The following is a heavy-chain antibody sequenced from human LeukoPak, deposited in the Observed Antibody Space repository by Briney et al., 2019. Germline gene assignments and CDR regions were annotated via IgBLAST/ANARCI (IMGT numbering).Heavy chain of an antibody. J-gene: IGHJ4*02. D-gene: IGHD1-26*01. CDR2: VDPEDGET. V-gene: IGHV1-69-2*01. CDR1: GYTFTDYY. Sequence: ASVKVSCKVSGYTFTDYYMHWVQQAPGKGLEWMGLVDPEDGETIYAEKFQGRVTITADTPTDTAYMELSSLRSEDTAVYYCATAETPSGSYGYWGQGTLVTVSS. CDR3: ATAETPSGSYGY.